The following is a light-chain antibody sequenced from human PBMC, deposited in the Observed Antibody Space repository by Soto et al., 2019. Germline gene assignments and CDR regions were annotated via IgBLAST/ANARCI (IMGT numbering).Light chain of an antibody. V-gene: IGKV3-20*01. CDR2: DAS. CDR1: QSVSSN. Sequence: DIVLTQSPAPLSLSPGERATPTCRASQSVSSNLAWYQQKPGQAPRLIIYDASKRASGFPARFSGSWSGTDCTLTISRLEPEDVAVYYCQQYGSSLWTFGQGTKVDIK. CDR3: QQYGSSLWT. J-gene: IGKJ1*01.